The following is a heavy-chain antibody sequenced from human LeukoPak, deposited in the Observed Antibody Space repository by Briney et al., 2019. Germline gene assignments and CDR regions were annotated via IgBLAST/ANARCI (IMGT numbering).Heavy chain of an antibody. CDR2: IKKDGSEK. D-gene: IGHD3-22*01. CDR3: ATMIGVVINGLDY. Sequence: GGSLRLSCAASGFTFSSYWMSWVRQAPGKGLEWVANIKKDGSEKYYVDSVKGRFTISRDNAKNSLYLQMNSLRAEDTAVYYCATMIGVVINGLDYWGQGTLVTVSS. J-gene: IGHJ4*02. CDR1: GFTFSSYW. V-gene: IGHV3-7*01.